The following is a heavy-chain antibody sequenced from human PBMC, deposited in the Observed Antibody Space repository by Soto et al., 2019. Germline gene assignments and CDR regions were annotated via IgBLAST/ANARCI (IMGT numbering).Heavy chain of an antibody. CDR1: GGSINTGGYY. D-gene: IGHD2-15*01. V-gene: IGHV4-31*03. Sequence: QVQLQESGPGLVKPSQTLSLTCTVSGGSINTGGYYWGWIRHLPGEGLEWIGHIFYTGTAYYNPSLRSRVTVSIDTSENQFSLHLYSVTAADTAMYYCARRLDDTPETFFNWFDPWGQGILVTVSS. J-gene: IGHJ5*02. CDR2: IFYTGTA. CDR3: ARRLDDTPETFFNWFDP.